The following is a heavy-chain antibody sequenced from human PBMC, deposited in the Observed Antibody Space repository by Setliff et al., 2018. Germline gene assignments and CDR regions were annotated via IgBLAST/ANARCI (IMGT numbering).Heavy chain of an antibody. V-gene: IGHV4-4*08. CDR3: ARDQGYCGSASCYAQLWFDP. CDR2: IYSSGST. Sequence: SETLSLTCTVSGGSISSDHWSWIRQPPGKGLEWIGYIYSSGSTNYNPSLKSRVTISVDTSKNQLSLKLSSVTAADTAVYYCARDQGYCGSASCYAQLWFDPWGQGTLVTVSS. D-gene: IGHD2-2*01. CDR1: GGSISSDH. J-gene: IGHJ5*02.